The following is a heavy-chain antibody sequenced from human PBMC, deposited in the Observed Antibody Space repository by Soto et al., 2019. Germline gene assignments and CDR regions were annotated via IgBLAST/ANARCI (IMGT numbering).Heavy chain of an antibody. V-gene: IGHV1-69*01. CDR3: ARDRDDYGSGNYYNRIDF. CDR2: IIPLFGTP. CDR1: GGIFSTYA. D-gene: IGHD3-10*01. Sequence: QVQLVQSGAEVKKPGSSVMVSCKASGGIFSTYAISWLRQAPGQGLEWMGGIIPLFGTPNYAQRFQGRVTITADESTSTAYMVLSRLRSEDTAVYYCARDRDDYGSGNYYNRIDFWGQGTLVTVSS. J-gene: IGHJ4*02.